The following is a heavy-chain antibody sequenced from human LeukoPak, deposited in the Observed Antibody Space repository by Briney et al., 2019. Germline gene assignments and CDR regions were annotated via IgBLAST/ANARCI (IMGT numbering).Heavy chain of an antibody. J-gene: IGHJ4*02. V-gene: IGHV3-23*01. D-gene: IGHD3-16*01. CDR3: AKCLIRRVSPHYDYVWGSPFDY. Sequence: GGSLRLSCAASGFTFSSYAMSWVRQAPGKGLEWVSAISGSGGSTYYADSVKGRFTISRDNSKNTLYLQMNSLRAEDTAVYYCAKCLIRRVSPHYDYVWGSPFDYWGQGTLVTVSS. CDR1: GFTFSSYA. CDR2: ISGSGGST.